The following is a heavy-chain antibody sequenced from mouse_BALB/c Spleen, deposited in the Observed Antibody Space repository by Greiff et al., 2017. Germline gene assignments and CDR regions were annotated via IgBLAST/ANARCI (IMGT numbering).Heavy chain of an antibody. V-gene: IGHV1-18*01. J-gene: IGHJ4*01. CDR2: INPNNGGT. CDR1: GYTFTDYN. D-gene: IGHD2-10*01. Sequence: EVKLQQSGPELVKPGASVKIPCKASGYTFTDYNMDWVKQSHGKSLEWIGDINPNNGGTIYNQKFKGKATLTVDKSSSTAYMELRSLTSEDTAVYYCATYYGNYDAMDYWGQGTSVTVSS. CDR3: ATYYGNYDAMDY.